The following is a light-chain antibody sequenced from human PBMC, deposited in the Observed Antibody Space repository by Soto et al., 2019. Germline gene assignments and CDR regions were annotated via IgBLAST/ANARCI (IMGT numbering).Light chain of an antibody. Sequence: DIQMTQSPSTLSASVGDRVTITCRASQSISSWLAWYQQKPGKAPKLLIYDASNLESGVPSRFSGGGSGTEFSLTISSLQPDDFATYYCQQYDNLPWTFGQGTKVEIK. CDR3: QQYDNLPWT. CDR2: DAS. J-gene: IGKJ1*01. V-gene: IGKV1-5*01. CDR1: QSISSW.